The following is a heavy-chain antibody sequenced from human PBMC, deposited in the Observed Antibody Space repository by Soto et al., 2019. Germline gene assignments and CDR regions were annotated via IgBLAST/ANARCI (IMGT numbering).Heavy chain of an antibody. Sequence: SETLSLTCTVSGGSITDYSWVWIRQPAGKGLEWIGRIFSSGSTNYNPSLEGRITMSLDTSKNQFSLKLNSATATDTAVYFCARDQGVVVTADNWSDPWGQGILVTVSS. CDR2: IFSSGST. D-gene: IGHD2-21*02. CDR3: ARDQGVVVTADNWSDP. V-gene: IGHV4-4*07. J-gene: IGHJ5*02. CDR1: GGSITDYS.